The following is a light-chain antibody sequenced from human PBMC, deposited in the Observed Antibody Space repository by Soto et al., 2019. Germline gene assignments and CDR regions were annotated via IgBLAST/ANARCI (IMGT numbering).Light chain of an antibody. CDR3: SSYTSSSTLGYV. CDR2: DVI. J-gene: IGLJ1*01. Sequence: QSALTQPASVSGSTGQSITISCTGTSSDVGGYNYVSWYQQHPGKAPKLMIYDVINRPSGVSNRFTGSKSGNTASLTISGLQAEDEADYYCSSYTSSSTLGYVFGTGTKLTVL. V-gene: IGLV2-14*01. CDR1: SSDVGGYNY.